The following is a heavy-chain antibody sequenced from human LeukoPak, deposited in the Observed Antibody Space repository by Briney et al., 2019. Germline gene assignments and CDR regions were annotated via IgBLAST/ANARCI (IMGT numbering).Heavy chain of an antibody. CDR1: GFTFSSYG. V-gene: IGHV3-33*01. Sequence: GSLRLSCAASGFTFSSYGMHWVRQAPGKGLEWVAVIWYDGSNKYYADSVKGRFTISRDNSKNTLYLQMNSLRAEDTAVYCCARDLYDFWSGYYLDYWGQGTLVTVSS. CDR2: IWYDGSNK. J-gene: IGHJ4*02. D-gene: IGHD3-3*01. CDR3: ARDLYDFWSGYYLDY.